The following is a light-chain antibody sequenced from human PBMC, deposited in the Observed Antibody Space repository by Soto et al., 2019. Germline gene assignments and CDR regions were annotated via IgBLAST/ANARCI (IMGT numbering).Light chain of an antibody. J-gene: IGKJ1*01. CDR2: DAS. CDR3: QQYGSSPQT. V-gene: IGKV3-20*01. Sequence: EIVLTQSPATLSVSPGERATLSCRASQSVSSNLAWYQQKPGQAPRLLIYDASRRATGIPDRFSGSGSGTDFTLTISGLEPEDFAVYYCQQYGSSPQTFGQGTKVDIK. CDR1: QSVSSN.